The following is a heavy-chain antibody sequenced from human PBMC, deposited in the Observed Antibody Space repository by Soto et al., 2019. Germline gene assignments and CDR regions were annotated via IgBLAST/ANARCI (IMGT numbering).Heavy chain of an antibody. Sequence: ASVKVSCKASGYTFTSYGISWVRQAPGQGLEWMGWISAYNGNTNYAQKLQGRVTMTTDTSTSTAYMELRSLRSDDTAVYYCARESFIAVAGQYYFDYWGQGTLVTVSS. CDR2: ISAYNGNT. V-gene: IGHV1-18*01. CDR3: ARESFIAVAGQYYFDY. J-gene: IGHJ4*02. CDR1: GYTFTSYG. D-gene: IGHD6-19*01.